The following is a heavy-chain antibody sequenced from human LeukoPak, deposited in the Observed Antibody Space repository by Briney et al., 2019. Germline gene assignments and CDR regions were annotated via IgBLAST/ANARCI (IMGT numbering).Heavy chain of an antibody. CDR1: GGTSSSYA. D-gene: IGHD3-3*01. CDR2: IIPIFGTA. V-gene: IGHV1-69*05. CDR3: ARGAGSTLRFLEWLPFDY. Sequence: SVKVSCKASGGTSSSYAISWVRQAPGQGLEWMGGIIPIFGTANYAQKFQGRVTITTDESTSTAYMELSSLRSEDTAVYYCARGAGSTLRFLEWLPFDYWGQGTLVTVSS. J-gene: IGHJ4*02.